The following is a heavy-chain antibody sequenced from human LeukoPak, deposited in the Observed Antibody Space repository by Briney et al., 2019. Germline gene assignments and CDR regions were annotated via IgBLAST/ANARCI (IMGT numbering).Heavy chain of an antibody. CDR1: GGSISSSSYY. CDR3: AASRYYGSGRNGWFDP. V-gene: IGHV4-39*01. J-gene: IGHJ5*02. D-gene: IGHD3-10*01. Sequence: PSETLSLTCTVSGGSISSSSYYWGWIRQPPGKGLEWIGSIYYSGSTYYNPSLKSRVTISVDTSKNQFSLKLSSVTAADTAVYYCAASRYYGSGRNGWFDPWGQGTLVTVSS. CDR2: IYYSGST.